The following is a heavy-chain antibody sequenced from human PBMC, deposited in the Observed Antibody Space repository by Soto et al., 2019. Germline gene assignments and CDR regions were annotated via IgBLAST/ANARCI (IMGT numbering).Heavy chain of an antibody. CDR2: IYYSGST. Sequence: QVQLQASGPGLVKPSETLSLTCTVSGGSISRYYWSWIRQPPGKGLEWIGYIYYSGSTNYNPALKIRLTISVDTSTNQCSLKLSSVTAADTAVYYCARGEKAPKYGAFDIWGQGTMVTVSS. CDR3: ARGEKAPKYGAFDI. J-gene: IGHJ3*02. CDR1: GGSISRYY. V-gene: IGHV4-59*01. D-gene: IGHD1-26*01.